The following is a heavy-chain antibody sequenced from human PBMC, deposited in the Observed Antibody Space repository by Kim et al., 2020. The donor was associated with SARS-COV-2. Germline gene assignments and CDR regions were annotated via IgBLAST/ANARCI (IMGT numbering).Heavy chain of an antibody. V-gene: IGHV1-3*01. CDR1: GYTFTDYA. CDR3: ARGFFVSGTVGWFDP. D-gene: IGHD3-10*01. J-gene: IGHJ5*02. CDR2: INAGNGNT. Sequence: ASVKVSCKASGYTFTDYAMHWVRQAPGQRLEWMGWINAGNGNTKYSQKFHDRVTISRDTSASTAYMELSSLRSEDTAVYYCARGFFVSGTVGWFDPWGQG.